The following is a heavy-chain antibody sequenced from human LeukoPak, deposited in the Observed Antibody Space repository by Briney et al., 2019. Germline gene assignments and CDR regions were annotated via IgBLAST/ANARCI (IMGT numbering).Heavy chain of an antibody. CDR1: GFTFSNYG. CDR3: AKGNYYDSSGYVDY. D-gene: IGHD3-22*01. V-gene: IGHV3-30*18. J-gene: IGHJ4*02. CDR2: ISYDGSNK. Sequence: GGSLRLSCAPSGFTFSNYGMHWVRQAPGKGLEWVAVISYDGSNKYYADSVKGRFTISRDNSKNTLYLQMNSLRAEDTAVYYCAKGNYYDSSGYVDYWGQGTLVTVSS.